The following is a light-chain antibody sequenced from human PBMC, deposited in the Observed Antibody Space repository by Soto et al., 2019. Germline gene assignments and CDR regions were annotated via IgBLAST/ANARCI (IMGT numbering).Light chain of an antibody. CDR1: ETINKF. CDR2: KAT. J-gene: IGKJ2*01. V-gene: IGKV1-33*01. Sequence: DIQMTQSPSSLSASIGDRVTITCRASETINKFLNWYQQKPGKPPKLLIYKATNLQRGVPSRFSGSGSGTDFSLTISSLQPVDSATYYCQQYNDFQYTFGQGTKLEI. CDR3: QQYNDFQYT.